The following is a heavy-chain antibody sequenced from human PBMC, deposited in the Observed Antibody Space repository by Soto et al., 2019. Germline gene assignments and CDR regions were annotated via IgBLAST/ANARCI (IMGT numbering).Heavy chain of an antibody. D-gene: IGHD1-1*01. CDR2: IYHSGDT. J-gene: IGHJ4*02. Sequence: QVQLQESGPGLVKPSQTLSLTCTVSGAYVNTGGYYWSWVRQYPGKGLEWIGYIYHSGDTYYNPSFKSRLTISVDTSKKHFSLSLSSVTVADTAVYYCARAPGNERLDYWGQGTLVIVSS. V-gene: IGHV4-31*03. CDR3: ARAPGNERLDY. CDR1: GAYVNTGGYY.